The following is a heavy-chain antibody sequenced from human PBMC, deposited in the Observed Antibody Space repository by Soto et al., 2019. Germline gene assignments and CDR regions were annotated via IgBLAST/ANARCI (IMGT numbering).Heavy chain of an antibody. Sequence: QVHLVQSGAEVKKPGASVKVSCKASGYTFTSYGITWVRQAPGQGLEWMGWISAHNGNTDYAQKLQGRVIVTRDTSTRTAYMEMSSLISDDTAVYYCARGRYGEYWGQGALVTVSS. CDR3: ARGRYGEY. V-gene: IGHV1-18*01. J-gene: IGHJ4*02. CDR2: ISAHNGNT. CDR1: GYTFTSYG. D-gene: IGHD3-10*01.